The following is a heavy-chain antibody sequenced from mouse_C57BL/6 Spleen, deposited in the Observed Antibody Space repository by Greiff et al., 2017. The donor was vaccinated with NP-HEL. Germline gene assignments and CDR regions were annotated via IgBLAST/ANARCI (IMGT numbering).Heavy chain of an antibody. CDR2: IYPGDGDT. J-gene: IGHJ4*01. V-gene: IGHV1-80*01. CDR1: GYAFSSYW. CDR3: ARWGGDAMDY. Sequence: QVHVKQSGAELVKPGASVKISCKASGYAFSSYWMNWVKQRPGKGLEWIGQIYPGDGDTNYNGKFKGKATLTADKSSSTAYMQLSSLTSEDSAVYFCARWGGDAMDYWGQGTSVTVSS.